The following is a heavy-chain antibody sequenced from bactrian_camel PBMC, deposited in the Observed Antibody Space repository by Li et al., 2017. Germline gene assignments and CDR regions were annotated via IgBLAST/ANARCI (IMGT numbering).Heavy chain of an antibody. CDR2: IDTDDNP. CDR3: AKSGNPDIALVSSD. CDR1: PNIRSC. J-gene: IGHJ4*01. D-gene: IGHD4*01. Sequence: QLESGGGTVQAGGSVRLSCVASPNIRSCVGWFRQAPGKEREGVATIDTDDNPSYADSVKGRFAISKDNAKNTLYLQLNELRTEDTGMYYCAKSGNPDIALVSSDRGQGTQVTVS. V-gene: IGHV3S55*01.